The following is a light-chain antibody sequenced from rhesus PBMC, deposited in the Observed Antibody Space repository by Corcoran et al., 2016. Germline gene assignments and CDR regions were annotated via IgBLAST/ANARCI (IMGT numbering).Light chain of an antibody. J-gene: IGKJ2*01. V-gene: IGKV1-43*02. Sequence: DIQMTQSPSSLSASVGDRVTITCRASQDISTYLNWYQQKPGKHPKRLIYKASSLESGVPARFSGSGSGTEFTLTISSLQPEDFATYYCLQYNSDPYSFGQGTKVEIK. CDR1: QDISTY. CDR3: LQYNSDPYS. CDR2: KAS.